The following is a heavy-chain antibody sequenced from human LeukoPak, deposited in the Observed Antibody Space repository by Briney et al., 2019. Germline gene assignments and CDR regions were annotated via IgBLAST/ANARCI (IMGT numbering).Heavy chain of an antibody. V-gene: IGHV1-2*02. CDR2: INPNSGGT. D-gene: IGHD3-10*01. CDR3: ARDPVFQTVT. J-gene: IGHJ4*02. Sequence: XLEWMGWINPNSGGTNYAQKFQGRVTMTRDTSISTAYMELSRLRSDDTPLYYCARDPVFQTVTWGQGTLVTVSS.